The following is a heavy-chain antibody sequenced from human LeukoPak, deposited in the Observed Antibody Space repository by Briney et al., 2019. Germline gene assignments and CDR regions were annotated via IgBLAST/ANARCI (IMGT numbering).Heavy chain of an antibody. V-gene: IGHV4-30-2*01. D-gene: IGHD2-15*01. CDR3: ARDLRKPGGSYGMDV. CDR1: GGSISSGGYS. J-gene: IGHJ6*02. CDR2: IYHSGST. Sequence: SETLSLTCAVSGGSISSGGYSWSWIRQPPGKGLEWIGYIYHSGSTYYNPSLKSRVTISVDRSKNQFSLKLSSVTAADTAVYCCARDLRKPGGSYGMDVWGQGTTVTVSS.